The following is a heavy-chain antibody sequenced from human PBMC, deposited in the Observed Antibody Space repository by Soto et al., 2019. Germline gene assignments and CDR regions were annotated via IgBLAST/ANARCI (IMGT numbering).Heavy chain of an antibody. D-gene: IGHD2-15*01. Sequence: EVQLLESGGGLVQPGGSLRLSCAPSGFIFSNNAMSWVRQARGKGLEWVSAISGSGADTYYTESVKGRFTISRDNFKNTLYLQMNSLRAEDTAVYYCAKDTGRGGGSVFDYWGQGTLVTVSS. V-gene: IGHV3-23*01. CDR2: ISGSGADT. CDR3: AKDTGRGGGSVFDY. J-gene: IGHJ4*02. CDR1: GFIFSNNA.